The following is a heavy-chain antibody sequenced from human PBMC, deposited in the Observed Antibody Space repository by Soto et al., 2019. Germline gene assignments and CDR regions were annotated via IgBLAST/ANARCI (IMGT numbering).Heavy chain of an antibody. Sequence: GGSLRLSCAASGFTFSSYAMSWVRQAPGKGLEWVSAISGSGGSTYYADSVKGRFTISRDISKNTLYLQMNSLRAEDTAVYYCAGFGYSYDSSGSAGYWGQGTLVTVSS. D-gene: IGHD3-22*01. J-gene: IGHJ4*02. CDR3: AGFGYSYDSSGSAGY. V-gene: IGHV3-23*01. CDR1: GFTFSSYA. CDR2: ISGSGGST.